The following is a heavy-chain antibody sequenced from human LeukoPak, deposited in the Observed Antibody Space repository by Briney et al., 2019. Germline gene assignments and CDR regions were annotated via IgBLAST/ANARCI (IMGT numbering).Heavy chain of an antibody. J-gene: IGHJ4*02. V-gene: IGHV1-2*02. CDR2: INPNSGGT. CDR3: ARDPAGGAAEFDY. CDR1: GYTFTDYY. D-gene: IGHD6-13*01. Sequence: ASVKVSCKASGYTFTDYYMHWVRQAPGQGLEWMGWINPNSGGTNYAQKFQGRVTMTRDTSISTAYMGLSRLRSDDTAVYYCARDPAGGAAEFDYWGQGTLVTVSS.